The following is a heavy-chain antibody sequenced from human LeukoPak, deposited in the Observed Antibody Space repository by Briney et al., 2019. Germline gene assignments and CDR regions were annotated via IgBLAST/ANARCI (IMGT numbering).Heavy chain of an antibody. CDR2: ISYEGSNK. V-gene: IGHV3-30-3*01. D-gene: IGHD3-22*01. CDR3: ARTGDYHDTSGYLAD. J-gene: IGHJ4*02. Sequence: PGGSLRLSCAPSGFTFRTYAMHWVRQAPGKGLEWVAVISYEGSNKYYADSVKGRFTISRDNSKNTLYLQMNSLRGEDTAMYYCARTGDYHDTSGYLADWGQGTLVTVSS. CDR1: GFTFRTYA.